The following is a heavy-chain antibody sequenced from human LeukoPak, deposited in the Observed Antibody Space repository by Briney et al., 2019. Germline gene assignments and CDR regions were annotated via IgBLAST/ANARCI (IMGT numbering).Heavy chain of an antibody. V-gene: IGHV4-34*01. J-gene: IGHJ4*02. D-gene: IGHD5-18*01. CDR1: GGSFSGYY. CDR2: INHSGST. Sequence: SETLSLTCAVYGGSFSGYYWSWIRQPPGKGLEWIGEINHSGSTNYNPSLKSRVTISVDTSKNQFSLKLSSVTAADTAVYYCARGPYHRSAMAKGFDYWGQGTLVTVSS. CDR3: ARGPYHRSAMAKGFDY.